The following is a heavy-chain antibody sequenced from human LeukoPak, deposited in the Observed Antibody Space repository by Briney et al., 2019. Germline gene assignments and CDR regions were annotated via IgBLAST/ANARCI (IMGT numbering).Heavy chain of an antibody. J-gene: IGHJ4*02. D-gene: IGHD3-9*01. V-gene: IGHV4-59*01. CDR3: ARGNYDILTGYYDY. CDR1: GGSISSYY. Sequence: SETLSLTCTASGGSISSYYWSWIRQPPGKGLEWIGYIYYSGSTNYNPSLKSRVTISVDTSKNQFSLKLSSVTAADTAVYYCARGNYDILTGYYDYWGQGTLVTVSS. CDR2: IYYSGST.